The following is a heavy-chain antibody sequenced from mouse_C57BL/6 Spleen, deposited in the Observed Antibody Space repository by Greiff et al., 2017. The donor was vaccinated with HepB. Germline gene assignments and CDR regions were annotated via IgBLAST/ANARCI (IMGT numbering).Heavy chain of an antibody. D-gene: IGHD1-1*01. CDR3: VRHSDGFFDY. CDR1: GFSFNTYA. Sequence: EVKLVESGGGLVQPKGSLKLSCAASGFSFNTYAMNWVRQAPGKGLEWVARIRSKSNNYATYYADSVKDRFTISRDDSESMLYLQMNNLKTEDTAMYYCVRHSDGFFDYWGQGTTLTVSS. V-gene: IGHV10-1*01. CDR2: IRSKSNNYAT. J-gene: IGHJ2*01.